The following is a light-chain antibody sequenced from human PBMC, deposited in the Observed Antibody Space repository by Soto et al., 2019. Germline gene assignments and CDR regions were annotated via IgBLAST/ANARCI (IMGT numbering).Light chain of an antibody. Sequence: QSALTQPASVSGSPGQSITISCTGTRSDVGGYEYVSWYQQHPGKAPKLMIYEVSRRPSGVSNRFSGSKSGSTASMTISGPQAGDEADYYCTSYTSTFTYVFGTGT. V-gene: IGLV2-14*01. CDR2: EVS. CDR1: RSDVGGYEY. J-gene: IGLJ1*01. CDR3: TSYTSTFTYV.